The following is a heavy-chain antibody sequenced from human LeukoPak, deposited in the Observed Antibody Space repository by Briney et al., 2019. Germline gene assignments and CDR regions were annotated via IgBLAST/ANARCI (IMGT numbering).Heavy chain of an antibody. V-gene: IGHV3-53*01. Sequence: SGGSLRLSCAASGFTVSSNYMSWVRQAPGKGLEWVSVIYSGGSTYYADSVKGRFTISRDNSKNTLCLQMNSLRAEDTAVYYCAREGAEEYFDYWGQGTLVTVSS. CDR3: AREGAEEYFDY. CDR1: GFTVSSNY. CDR2: IYSGGST. J-gene: IGHJ4*02.